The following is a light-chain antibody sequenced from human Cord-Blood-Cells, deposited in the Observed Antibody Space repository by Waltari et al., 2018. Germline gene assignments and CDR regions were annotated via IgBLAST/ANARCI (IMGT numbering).Light chain of an antibody. CDR3: QQYNNWPPWT. CDR1: QSASSN. J-gene: IGKJ1*01. Sequence: EIVMTQSPATLSVSPGERAPPACKASQSASSNVAWYQQKPGQAPRLLIYGASTRATGIPARFRGSGSGTEFTLTISSLQSEDFAVYYCQQYNNWPPWTFGQGTKVEIK. V-gene: IGKV3-15*01. CDR2: GAS.